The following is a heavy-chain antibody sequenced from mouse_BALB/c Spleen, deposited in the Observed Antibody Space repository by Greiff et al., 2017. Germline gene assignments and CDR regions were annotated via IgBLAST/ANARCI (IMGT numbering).Heavy chain of an antibody. CDR1: GFTFSSYT. V-gene: IGHV5-6-4*01. J-gene: IGHJ3*01. CDR2: ISSGGSYT. D-gene: IGHD1-1*02. Sequence: EVMLVESGGGLVKPGGSLKLSCAASGFTFSSYTMSWVRQTPEKRLEWVATISSGGSYTYYPDSVKGRFTISRDNAKNTLYLQMSSLKSEDTAMYYCTRGGNWFAYWGQGTLVTVSA. CDR3: TRGGNWFAY.